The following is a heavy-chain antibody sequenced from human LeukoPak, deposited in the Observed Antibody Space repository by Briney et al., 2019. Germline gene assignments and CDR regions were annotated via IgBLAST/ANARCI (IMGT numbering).Heavy chain of an antibody. V-gene: IGHV4-61*02. J-gene: IGHJ4*02. Sequence: SQTLSLTCTVSGGSISSGSYYWRWIRQPAGTGLEWIGRIYTSGSTNYNPSLKSRVTISVDTSKNQFSLKLSSVTAADTAVYYCARESPGVTAKNDYWGQGTLVTVSS. CDR3: ARESPGVTAKNDY. CDR2: IYTSGST. D-gene: IGHD2-21*02. CDR1: GGSISSGSYY.